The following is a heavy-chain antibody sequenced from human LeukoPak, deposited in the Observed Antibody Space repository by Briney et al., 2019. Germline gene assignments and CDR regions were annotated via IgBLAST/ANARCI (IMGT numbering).Heavy chain of an antibody. J-gene: IGHJ4*02. V-gene: IGHV3-23*01. CDR1: GFTFSSYA. Sequence: PGGSLRPSCAASGFTFSSYAMSWVRQAPGKGLEWVSAISGSGGSTYYADSVKGRFTISRDNSKNTLYLQMNSLRAEDTAVYYCAKSPSDYDFWSGLYFDYWGQGTLVTVSS. CDR2: ISGSGGST. D-gene: IGHD3-3*01. CDR3: AKSPSDYDFWSGLYFDY.